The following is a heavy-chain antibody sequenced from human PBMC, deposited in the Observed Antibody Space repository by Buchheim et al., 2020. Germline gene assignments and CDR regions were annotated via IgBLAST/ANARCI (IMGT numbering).Heavy chain of an antibody. CDR3: AKDSAQAYYDFWSGYYSLDY. CDR2: ITYDGSNK. V-gene: IGHV3-30*18. J-gene: IGHJ4*02. Sequence: QVQLVESGGGVVQPGRSLRLSCAASGFTFSSYGMHWVRQAPGKGLGRVAVITYDGSNKYYAASVKGRFTLSRDNSKNTLYLQMNSLRAEDTAVYYCAKDSAQAYYDFWSGYYSLDYWGQGTL. D-gene: IGHD3-3*01. CDR1: GFTFSSYG.